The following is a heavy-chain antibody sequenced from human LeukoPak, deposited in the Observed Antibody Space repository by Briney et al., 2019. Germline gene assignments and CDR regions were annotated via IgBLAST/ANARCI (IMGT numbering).Heavy chain of an antibody. CDR3: ARATTVKYSSSWLVDYYYYGMDV. Sequence: ASVKVSCKASGYTFTSYGISWVRQAPGQGLEWMGWISAYNGNTNYAQKLQGRVTVTTDTSTSTAYMELRSLRSDDTAVYYCARATTVKYSSSWLVDYYYYGMDVWGQGTTVTVSS. CDR2: ISAYNGNT. V-gene: IGHV1-18*01. D-gene: IGHD6-13*01. J-gene: IGHJ6*02. CDR1: GYTFTSYG.